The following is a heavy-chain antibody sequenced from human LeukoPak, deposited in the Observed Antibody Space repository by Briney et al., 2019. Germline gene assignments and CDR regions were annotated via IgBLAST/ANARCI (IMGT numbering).Heavy chain of an antibody. CDR2: INPNSGGT. Sequence: GASVKVSCKASGYTFTGYYMHWVRQAPGQGLEWMGRINPNSGGTNYAQKFQGRVTITRDTSISTAYMELTRLRSDDTAVYYCAGSLRVVVTGPDAFDIWGQGTMVTVSS. V-gene: IGHV1-2*06. CDR3: AGSLRVVVTGPDAFDI. D-gene: IGHD2-21*02. CDR1: GYTFTGYY. J-gene: IGHJ3*02.